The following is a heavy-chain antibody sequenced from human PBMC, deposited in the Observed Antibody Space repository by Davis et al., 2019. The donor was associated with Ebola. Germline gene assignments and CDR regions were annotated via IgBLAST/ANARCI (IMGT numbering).Heavy chain of an antibody. D-gene: IGHD1-20*01. CDR2: IYTGDSDT. J-gene: IGHJ3*02. CDR3: ASLRRTITGMDDGFDI. CDR1: GNSFTSHW. V-gene: IGHV5-51*01. Sequence: PGGSLRISCKDSGNSFTSHWIGWVRQMPGKGLEWMGLIYTGDSDTRYSPSFRGQVTISADKSTRTAYLQWGSLKASDTAMYYCASLRRTITGMDDGFDIWGQGTMVTVSS.